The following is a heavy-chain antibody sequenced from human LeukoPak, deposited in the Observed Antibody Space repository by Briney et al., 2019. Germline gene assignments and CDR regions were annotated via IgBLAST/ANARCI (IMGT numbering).Heavy chain of an antibody. CDR1: GGSISSGGYS. V-gene: IGHV4-31*11. CDR2: IYYSGST. D-gene: IGHD3-22*01. J-gene: IGHJ4*02. Sequence: SQTLSLTCAVSGGSISSGGYSWSWIRQHPGKGLEWIGYIYYSGSTYYNPSLKSRVTISVDTPKNQFSLKLSSVTAADTAVYYCARSYDSSGNDYWGQGTLVTVSS. CDR3: ARSYDSSGNDY.